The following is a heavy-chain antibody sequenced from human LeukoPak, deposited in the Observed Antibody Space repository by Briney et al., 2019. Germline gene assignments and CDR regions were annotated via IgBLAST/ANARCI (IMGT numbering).Heavy chain of an antibody. CDR1: GYTLTELS. V-gene: IGHV1-24*01. J-gene: IGHJ6*03. D-gene: IGHD3-3*01. CDR2: FDPEDGET. Sequence: ASVKVSCKVSGYTLTELSMHWVRQAPGKGLEWMGGFDPEDGETIYAQKFQGRVTMTEDTSTDTAYMELSSLRSEDTAVYYCATAPPTSGIHYDFWSGLGLSHYYYMDVWGKGTSVTVSS. CDR3: ATAPPTSGIHYDFWSGLGLSHYYYMDV.